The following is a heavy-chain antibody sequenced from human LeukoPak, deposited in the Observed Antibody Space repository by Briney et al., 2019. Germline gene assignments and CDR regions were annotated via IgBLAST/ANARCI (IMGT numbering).Heavy chain of an antibody. J-gene: IGHJ5*02. Sequence: SVKVSCKASGGTFGSYAISWVRQAPGQGLEWMGGIIPIFGTANYAQKFQGRVTITTDESTSTAYMELSSLRSEDTAVYYCARDGSGSYRSWFDPWGQGTLVTVSS. CDR1: GGTFGSYA. CDR3: ARDGSGSYRSWFDP. CDR2: IIPIFGTA. V-gene: IGHV1-69*05. D-gene: IGHD3-10*01.